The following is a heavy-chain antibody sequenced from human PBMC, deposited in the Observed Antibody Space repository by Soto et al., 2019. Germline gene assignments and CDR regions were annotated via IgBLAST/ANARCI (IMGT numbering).Heavy chain of an antibody. J-gene: IGHJ1*01. CDR1: GGSITNYY. CDR3: ARFVVLHDSSGYCDLVHH. CDR2: IYYSGST. Sequence: PSETLSLTCTISGGSITNYYGTWIRQTPGKGLEWIGYIYYSGSTHYNPSLKSRITMSLDTSTTQFSLKLNSVTAADTAVYYCARFVVLHDSSGYCDLVHHSGRGIFVTVSA. D-gene: IGHD3-22*01. V-gene: IGHV4-59*01.